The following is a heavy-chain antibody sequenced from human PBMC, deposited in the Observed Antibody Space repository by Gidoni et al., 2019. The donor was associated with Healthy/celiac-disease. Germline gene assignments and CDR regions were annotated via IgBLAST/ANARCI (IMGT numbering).Heavy chain of an antibody. Sequence: QVQLQQWGAGLWKPSETLSLTCDVYGGSFSGYYWSWIRQPPGKGLEWIGEINHSGSTNYNPSLKSRVTISVDTSKNQFSLKLSSVTAADTAVYYCARGRRLTIFGVWWFDPWGQGTLVTVSS. D-gene: IGHD3-3*01. CDR3: ARGRRLTIFGVWWFDP. J-gene: IGHJ5*02. V-gene: IGHV4-34*01. CDR2: INHSGST. CDR1: GGSFSGYY.